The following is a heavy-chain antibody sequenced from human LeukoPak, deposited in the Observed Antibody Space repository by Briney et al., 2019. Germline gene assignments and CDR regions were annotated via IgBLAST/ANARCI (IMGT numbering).Heavy chain of an antibody. D-gene: IGHD6-19*01. CDR1: GYTFTSYY. Sequence: ASVKVSCKASGYTFTSYYMHWVRQAPGQGLEWMGRINPNSGGTNYAQKFQGRVTMTRDTSISTAYMELSRLRSDDTAVYYCATEATVADLYYFDYWSQGTLVAVSS. CDR2: INPNSGGT. J-gene: IGHJ4*02. V-gene: IGHV1-2*06. CDR3: ATEATVADLYYFDY.